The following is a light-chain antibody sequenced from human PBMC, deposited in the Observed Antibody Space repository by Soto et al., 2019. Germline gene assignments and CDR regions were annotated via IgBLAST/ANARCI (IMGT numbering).Light chain of an antibody. Sequence: RRVGVSGTSRQSLSISCNETSSDIGAYNFVSWYQQHPGKAPKLMLYDVNIRPSGVSNRFSGSKSGNTASLTISGLQAEDEADYYCTSWTTSTTMTFGGGTKVTVL. CDR1: SSDIGAYNF. J-gene: IGLJ2*01. CDR2: DVN. CDR3: TSWTTSTTMT. V-gene: IGLV2-14*03.